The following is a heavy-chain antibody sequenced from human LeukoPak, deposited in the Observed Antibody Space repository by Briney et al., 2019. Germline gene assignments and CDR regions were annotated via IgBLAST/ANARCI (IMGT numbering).Heavy chain of an antibody. V-gene: IGHV4-59*01. CDR1: GGSISSYY. J-gene: IGHJ4*02. D-gene: IGHD6-13*01. CDR2: IYYSGST. Sequence: SETLSLTCTVSGGSISSYYWSWIRQPPGKGLEWIGYIYYSGSTNYNPSLKSRVTISVDTSKNQFSLKLSSVTAADTAVYYCARCYFGVHSNTWYGGYFDSWGQGTLVTVSS. CDR3: ARCYFGVHSNTWYGGYFDS.